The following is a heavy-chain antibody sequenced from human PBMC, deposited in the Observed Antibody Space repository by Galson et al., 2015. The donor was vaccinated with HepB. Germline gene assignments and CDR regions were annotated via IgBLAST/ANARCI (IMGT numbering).Heavy chain of an antibody. CDR1: GFTFDDYA. J-gene: IGHJ6*03. CDR3: AKDSRMFTGSYSAYNYYMDV. CDR2: ISWNSGSI. D-gene: IGHD1-26*01. V-gene: IGHV3-9*01. Sequence: SLRLSCAASGFTFDDYAMHWVRQAPGEGLEWVSGISWNSGSIGYADSVKDRFTISRDNAKNSLYLQMNSLRAEDTALYYCAKDSRMFTGSYSAYNYYMDVWGKGTTVTVSS.